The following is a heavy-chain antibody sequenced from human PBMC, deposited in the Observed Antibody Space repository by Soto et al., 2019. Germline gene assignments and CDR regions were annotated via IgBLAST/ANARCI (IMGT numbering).Heavy chain of an antibody. CDR2: IIPIFGTA. Sequence: QVQLVQSGAEVKKPGSSVKVSCKASGGTFSSYAISWVRQAPGQGLEWMGGIIPIFGTANYAQQFQGRVTITADESTSTAYMELSSLRSEDTAVYYCARDHCRSTSCYTAVDYWGQGTLVTVSS. CDR1: GGTFSSYA. CDR3: ARDHCRSTSCYTAVDY. D-gene: IGHD2-2*02. J-gene: IGHJ4*02. V-gene: IGHV1-69*01.